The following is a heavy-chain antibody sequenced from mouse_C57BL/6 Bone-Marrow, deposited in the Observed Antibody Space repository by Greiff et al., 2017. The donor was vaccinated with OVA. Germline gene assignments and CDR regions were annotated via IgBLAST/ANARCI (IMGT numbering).Heavy chain of an antibody. D-gene: IGHD2-5*01. CDR3: ARSDYYSNYVVAY. CDR2: IHPNSGST. J-gene: IGHJ3*01. CDR1: GYTFTSYW. V-gene: IGHV1-64*01. Sequence: VQLQQPGAELVKPGASVKLSCKASGYTFTSYWMHWVKQRPGQGLEWIGMIHPNSGSTNYNEKFKSKATLTVDKSSSTAYMQLSSLTSEDSAVYYCARSDYYSNYVVAYWGQGTLVTVSA.